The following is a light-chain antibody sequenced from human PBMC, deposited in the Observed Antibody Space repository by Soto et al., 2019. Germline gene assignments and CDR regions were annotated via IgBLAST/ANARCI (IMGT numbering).Light chain of an antibody. CDR1: QSVSSNY. J-gene: IGKJ1*01. CDR3: HQYGSSPQWT. V-gene: IGKV3-20*01. CDR2: SAS. Sequence: DIVLTQSPGTLSLSPGERATLSCRASQSVSSNYLAWYQQKPGQAPRLLIHSASSRASGVPDRFSGSGSGTDFTLTISRLEPEDFAVYYCHQYGSSPQWTFGQGTKVEIK.